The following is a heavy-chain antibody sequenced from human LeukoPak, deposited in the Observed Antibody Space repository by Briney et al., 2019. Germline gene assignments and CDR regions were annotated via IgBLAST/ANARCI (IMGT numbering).Heavy chain of an antibody. V-gene: IGHV3-23*01. CDR1: RFTFSSYG. CDR2: IIASGGST. CDR3: AKDRLPLSSAYYYLPFDY. Sequence: GGSLRLSCAASRFTFSSYGMSWVRHAPGKGLEWVSGIIASGGSTYYADSVKGRFTISRDNSKNTLYLQMNSLRAEDTAVYYCAKDRLPLSSAYYYLPFDYWGQGTLVTVSS. D-gene: IGHD3-22*01. J-gene: IGHJ4*02.